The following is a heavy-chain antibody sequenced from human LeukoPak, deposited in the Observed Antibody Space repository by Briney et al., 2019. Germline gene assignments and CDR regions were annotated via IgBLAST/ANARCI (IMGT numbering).Heavy chain of an antibody. D-gene: IGHD4-11*01. CDR1: GYTFTSYG. Sequence: GASVKVSCKVSGYTFTSYGISWVRQAPGQGLEWMGWISAYNGNTNYAQKLQGRVTMTTDTSTSTAYMELRSLRSDDTAVYYCARDSPPTVTGVCVIWGQGTLVTVSS. CDR2: ISAYNGNT. V-gene: IGHV1-18*01. CDR3: ARDSPPTVTGVCVI. J-gene: IGHJ4*02.